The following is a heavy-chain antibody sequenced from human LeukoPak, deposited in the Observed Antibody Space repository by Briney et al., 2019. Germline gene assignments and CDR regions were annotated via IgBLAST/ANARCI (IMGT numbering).Heavy chain of an antibody. J-gene: IGHJ4*02. CDR3: AXXXXXXXXXXXXY. CDR2: MNPNSGNT. Sequence: IXXVRQATGQGXXXXGWMNPNSGNTGYXQKFQGRVTMTRNTSXXTAYMGLSRLRAEDTAVYYCAXXXXXXXXXXXXYWGXXXXVTVSS. V-gene: IGHV1-8*01.